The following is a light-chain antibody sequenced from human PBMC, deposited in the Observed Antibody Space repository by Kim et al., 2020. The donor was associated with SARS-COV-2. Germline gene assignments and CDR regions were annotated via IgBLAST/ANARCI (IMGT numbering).Light chain of an antibody. V-gene: IGKV1-17*01. Sequence: ASVGDRVTITCRASQDIINDLCWYQQKPGRAPKRLIYGASSLQSGVPSRFSGSVSGTEFTLTISSVQPEDFATYFCLQNNTFPITFGQETRLEIK. CDR2: GAS. CDR3: LQNNTFPIT. J-gene: IGKJ5*01. CDR1: QDIIND.